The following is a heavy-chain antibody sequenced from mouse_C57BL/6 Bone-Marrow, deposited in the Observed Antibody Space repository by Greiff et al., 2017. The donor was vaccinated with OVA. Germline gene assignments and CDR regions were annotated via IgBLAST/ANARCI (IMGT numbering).Heavy chain of an antibody. Sequence: VQVVESGAELVKPGASVKLSCKASGYTFTEYTIHWVKQRSGQGLEWIGWFYPGSGSIKYNEKFKDKATLTADKSSSTAYMELSRLTSEDSAVYFCARHEEGYDSDGYFDVWGTGTTVTVSS. V-gene: IGHV1-62-2*01. CDR3: ARHEEGYDSDGYFDV. J-gene: IGHJ1*03. D-gene: IGHD2-4*01. CDR2: FYPGSGSI. CDR1: GYTFTEYT.